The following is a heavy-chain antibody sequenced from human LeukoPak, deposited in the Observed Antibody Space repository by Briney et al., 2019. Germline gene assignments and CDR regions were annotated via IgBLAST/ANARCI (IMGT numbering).Heavy chain of an antibody. V-gene: IGHV3-11*01. CDR3: ARDRYSSSSSNWFDP. CDR1: GFTFSDYY. J-gene: IGHJ5*02. CDR2: ISSSGSTI. Sequence: GSLRLSCAASGFTFSDYYMSWIRQAPGKGLEWVSYISSSGSTIYYADSVKGRFTISRDNAKNSLYLQMNSLRAEDTAVYYCARDRYSSSSSNWFDPWGQGTLVTVSS. D-gene: IGHD6-6*01.